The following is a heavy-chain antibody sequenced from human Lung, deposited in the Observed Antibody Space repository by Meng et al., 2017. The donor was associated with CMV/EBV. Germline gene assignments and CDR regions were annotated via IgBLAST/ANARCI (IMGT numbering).Heavy chain of an antibody. D-gene: IGHD1-26*01. CDR3: ARGKQDAWELLAY. CDR2: IDDSGST. J-gene: IGHJ4*02. CDR1: GFSISSNIR. V-gene: IGHV4-4*02. Sequence: RHESAPGCGNASGTLSLTCGVSGFSISSNIRWAWVRQPPGKGLEWFGDIDDSGSTNYNPSLNSRISISLDKSKNHFSLKVNSVTAADTAVYYCARGKQDAWELLAYWGQGALVTVSS.